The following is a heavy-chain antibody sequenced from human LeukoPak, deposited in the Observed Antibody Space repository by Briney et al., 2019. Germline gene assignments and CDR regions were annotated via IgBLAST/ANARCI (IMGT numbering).Heavy chain of an antibody. J-gene: IGHJ4*02. Sequence: GGSLRLSCAASGFTFSSYSMNWVRQAPGKGLEWVSSISSSSSYIYYADSVKGRFTISRDNAKNSLYLQMNSLRAEDTAVYYCARDTGPSTPYYYDSSGYYYFDYWGQGTLVTVSS. CDR3: ARDTGPSTPYYYDSSGYYYFDY. V-gene: IGHV3-21*04. CDR2: ISSSSSYI. CDR1: GFTFSSYS. D-gene: IGHD3-22*01.